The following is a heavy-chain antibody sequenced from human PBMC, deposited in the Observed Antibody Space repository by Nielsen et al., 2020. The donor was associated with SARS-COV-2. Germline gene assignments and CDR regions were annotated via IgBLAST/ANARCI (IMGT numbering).Heavy chain of an antibody. D-gene: IGHD3-3*01. CDR1: GFTFNSYW. CDR3: AVGPEKRITIFGVVRPYGMDV. V-gene: IGHV3-74*01. CDR2: INSDGSST. J-gene: IGHJ6*02. Sequence: GGSLRLSCAASGFTFNSYWMHWVRQAPGKGLVWVSRINSDGSSTSYADSVKGRFTISRDNAKNTLYLQMNSLRAEDTAVYYCAVGPEKRITIFGVVRPYGMDVWGQGTTVTVSS.